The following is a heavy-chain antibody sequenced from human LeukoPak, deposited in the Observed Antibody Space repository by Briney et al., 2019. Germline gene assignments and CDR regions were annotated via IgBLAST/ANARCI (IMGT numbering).Heavy chain of an antibody. J-gene: IGHJ6*02. CDR3: AKAARFLEWLLSPNYYYYYGMDV. V-gene: IGHV3-30*04. Sequence: GGSLRLSCAASGFTFSSYAMHWVRQAPGKGLEWVAVISYDGSNKYYADSVKGRFTISRDNSKNTLYLQMNSLRAEDTAVYYCAKAARFLEWLLSPNYYYYYGMDVWGQGTTVTVSS. D-gene: IGHD3-3*01. CDR2: ISYDGSNK. CDR1: GFTFSSYA.